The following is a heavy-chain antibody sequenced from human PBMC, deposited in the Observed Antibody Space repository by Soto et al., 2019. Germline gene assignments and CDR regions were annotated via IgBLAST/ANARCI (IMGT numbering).Heavy chain of an antibody. CDR3: ARVYGDYLDY. D-gene: IGHD4-17*01. J-gene: IGHJ4*02. CDR1: GGSISSGGYY. Sequence: SETLSLTCTVSGGSISSGGYYWSWIRQPPGKGLEWIGFFFYIGSTNYTPSLKIRFTISVDTSKNHFSLKLSFVTAADTAVYYCARVYGDYLDYWGQGTLVTVSS. V-gene: IGHV4-61*08. CDR2: FFYIGST.